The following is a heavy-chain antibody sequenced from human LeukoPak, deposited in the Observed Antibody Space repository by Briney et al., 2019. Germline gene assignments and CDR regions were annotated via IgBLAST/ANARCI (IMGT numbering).Heavy chain of an antibody. CDR3: ARESASDFDY. V-gene: IGHV3-11*04. CDR1: GFMLSDYY. J-gene: IGHJ4*02. D-gene: IGHD3-10*01. Sequence: GGSLRLSCAASGFMLSDYYMSWVRQAPGEGLEWVSHITSSGSIIYYADSVKGRFTISRDNAKNSLFLQMSSLRAEDTAVYYCARESASDFDYWGQGTLVTVSS. CDR2: ITSSGSII.